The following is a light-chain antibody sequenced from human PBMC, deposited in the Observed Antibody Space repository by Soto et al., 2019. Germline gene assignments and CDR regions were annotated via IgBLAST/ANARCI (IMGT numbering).Light chain of an antibody. CDR3: SSYTSSITLRYV. Sequence: VLTQPASVSGSPGQSLTISCTGTSSDVGGSNYVSWYQQHPGKAPKLIIYEVSNRPSGVSDRFSGSKSGNTASLTISGLQAEDEADYYCSSYTSSITLRYVFGAGTKVTVL. CDR2: EVS. V-gene: IGLV2-14*01. J-gene: IGLJ1*01. CDR1: SSDVGGSNY.